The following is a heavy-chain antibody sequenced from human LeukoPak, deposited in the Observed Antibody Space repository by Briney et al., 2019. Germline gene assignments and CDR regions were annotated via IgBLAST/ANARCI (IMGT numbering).Heavy chain of an antibody. D-gene: IGHD3-16*02. J-gene: IGHJ4*02. Sequence: GGSLRLSCAASGFTFSSYGMSWVRQAPGNGLEWVSGISSSGGSTYYVDSVKGRFTISTDNSKNTLYLQMNSLRAEDTAVYYCAGSLSSRFRGPRRPYYFDSWGQGTLVTVSS. CDR2: ISSSGGST. CDR1: GFTFSSYG. V-gene: IGHV3-23*01. CDR3: AGSLSSRFRGPRRPYYFDS.